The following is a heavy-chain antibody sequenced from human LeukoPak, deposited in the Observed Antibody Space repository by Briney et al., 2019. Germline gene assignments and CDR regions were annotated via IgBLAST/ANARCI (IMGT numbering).Heavy chain of an antibody. CDR2: ISGSGGAT. CDR1: GFTFNTYG. V-gene: IGHV3-23*01. CDR3: AKSQYYYDSSGYYSGFDY. D-gene: IGHD3-22*01. Sequence: GGTLRLSCAASGFTFNTYGMSWVRQAPGKGLEWVSGISGSGGATYYADSVKGRFAISRDNSKNTLYLQMNSLRAEDTAVYYCAKSQYYYDSSGYYSGFDYWGQGTLVTVSS. J-gene: IGHJ4*02.